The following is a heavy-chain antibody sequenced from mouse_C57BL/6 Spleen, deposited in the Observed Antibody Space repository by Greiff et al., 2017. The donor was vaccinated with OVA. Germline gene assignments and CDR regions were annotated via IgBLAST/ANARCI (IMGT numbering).Heavy chain of an antibody. Sequence: VQLQQSGAELVKPGASVKISCKASGYAFSSYWMNWVKQRPGKGLAWIGQIYPGDSDTNYNGKFKGKATLTADKSSSTAYMQLSSLTSEDSAVYFCARDYDGYYCDYWGQGTTLTVSS. J-gene: IGHJ2*01. CDR2: IYPGDSDT. D-gene: IGHD2-3*01. V-gene: IGHV1-80*01. CDR1: GYAFSSYW. CDR3: ARDYDGYYCDY.